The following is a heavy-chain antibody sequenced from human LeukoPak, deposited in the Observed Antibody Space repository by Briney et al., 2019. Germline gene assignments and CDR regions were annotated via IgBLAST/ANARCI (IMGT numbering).Heavy chain of an antibody. CDR3: HYYGSGSSPDFDY. Sequence: GASVKVSCKASGYTFTGYYMHWVRQAPGQGLEWMGWINPNSGGTNYAQKFQGRVTMTRDTSISTAYMELSRLRSDDTAVYYCHYYGSGSSPDFDYWGQGTLVTVSS. CDR1: GYTFTGYY. J-gene: IGHJ4*02. D-gene: IGHD3-10*01. CDR2: INPNSGGT. V-gene: IGHV1-2*02.